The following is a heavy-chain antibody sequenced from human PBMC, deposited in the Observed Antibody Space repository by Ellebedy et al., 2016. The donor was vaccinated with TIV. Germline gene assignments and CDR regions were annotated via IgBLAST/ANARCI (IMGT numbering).Heavy chain of an antibody. CDR2: IKQDGSEK. J-gene: IGHJ4*02. CDR3: VRGQSSGVGAPY. V-gene: IGHV3-7*01. Sequence: GESLKIPCAASGFTFSDYWMSWVRQAPGKGLEWVANIKQDGSEKWYVDSVKGRFTISRDNAKNSLYLQMNSLRAEDTAVYYCVRGQSSGVGAPYWGQGTRVTVSS. D-gene: IGHD3-3*01. CDR1: GFTFSDYW.